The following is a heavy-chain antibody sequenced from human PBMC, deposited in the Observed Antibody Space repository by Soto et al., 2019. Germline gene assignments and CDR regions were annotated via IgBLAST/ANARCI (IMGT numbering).Heavy chain of an antibody. J-gene: IGHJ4*02. Sequence: QVQLQESGPGLVKPSETLSLTCAVSGDSISSYYCMWIRQPPGKGLESIGYLYYGRSANYNPSLKSRVTLSVDTSTNQCPLPLSSMTAADTAVYYCALRSMAVVPEYWGQGTLVTVSS. CDR1: GDSISSYY. CDR2: LYYGRSA. V-gene: IGHV4-59*01. D-gene: IGHD3-22*01. CDR3: ALRSMAVVPEY.